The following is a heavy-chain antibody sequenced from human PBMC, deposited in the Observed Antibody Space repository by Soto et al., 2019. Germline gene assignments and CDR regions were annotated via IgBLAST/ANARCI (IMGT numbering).Heavy chain of an antibody. J-gene: IGHJ5*02. CDR3: AKKLSHGDYDWFDP. CDR2: IYYSGST. V-gene: IGHV4-59*01. D-gene: IGHD4-17*01. Sequence: PSETLSLTCTVSGGSISSYYWSWIRQPPGKGLEWIGYIYYSGSTNYNPSLKSRVTISVDTSKNQFSLKLSSVTAADTAVYYCAKKLSHGDYDWFDPWGQGTLVT. CDR1: GGSISSYY.